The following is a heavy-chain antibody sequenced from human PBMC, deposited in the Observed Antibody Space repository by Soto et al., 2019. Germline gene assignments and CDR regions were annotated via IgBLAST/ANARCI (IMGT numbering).Heavy chain of an antibody. J-gene: IGHJ6*02. Sequence: VQLVQSGAEVKKPGASVKLSCKAPADTFTSYYIHWVRQAPGHGLEWMGIINPNGGSTRFAQTFQGRITMTRDTSTSTVYMELRSLRSEDTAVYYCARNMDYYYGRGSGNGHGVWGQGTTVTVFS. CDR2: INPNGGST. V-gene: IGHV1-46*01. CDR3: ARNMDYYYGRGSGNGHGV. CDR1: ADTFTSYY. D-gene: IGHD3-10*02.